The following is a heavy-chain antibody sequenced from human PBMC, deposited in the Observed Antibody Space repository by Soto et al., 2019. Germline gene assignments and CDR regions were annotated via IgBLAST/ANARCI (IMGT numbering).Heavy chain of an antibody. CDR3: ARRKRGFGELRGWFDP. V-gene: IGHV4-34*01. Sequence: QVQLQESGAGLLRPSETLSLACTVSGGSFMDYFWTWIRQPPGKGLEWIGEINHRGSTNENPSLRGRVTMSVDTSTNQFSLHLTSVIAADTAAYYCARRKRGFGELRGWFDPWGQGIQVIVSS. D-gene: IGHD3-10*01. CDR1: GGSFMDYF. CDR2: INHRGST. J-gene: IGHJ5*02.